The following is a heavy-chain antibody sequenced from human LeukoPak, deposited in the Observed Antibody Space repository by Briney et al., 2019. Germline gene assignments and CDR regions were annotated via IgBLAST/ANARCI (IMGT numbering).Heavy chain of an antibody. D-gene: IGHD3-10*01. Sequence: LSGTSLRLSCAASGFTFTSYGMHWVRQAPGKGLEWVALIAYDGYYKYYSDSVKGRFTISSDTSKNTMYLQMNSLRAEDTAVYYCARDLSPVVRASPMGYWGQGTLVTVSS. V-gene: IGHV3-30*03. CDR3: ARDLSPVVRASPMGY. J-gene: IGHJ4*02. CDR2: IAYDGYYK. CDR1: GFTFTSYG.